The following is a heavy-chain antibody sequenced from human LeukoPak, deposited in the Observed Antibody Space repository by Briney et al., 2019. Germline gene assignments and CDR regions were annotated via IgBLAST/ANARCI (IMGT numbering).Heavy chain of an antibody. J-gene: IGHJ5*02. V-gene: IGHV3-23*01. D-gene: IGHD3-16*01. CDR3: AKDKIVGDGRWDFDH. CDR1: GFTFSSYA. Sequence: GGSLRLSCEGSGFTFSSYAMTWVRQAPGKGLEWVSGIIGLSGNTYYADSVKGRFTISRDISKSTLYLQMNSLRVGDTAQYYCAKDKIVGDGRWDFDHWGRGTLVTVSS. CDR2: IIGLSGNT.